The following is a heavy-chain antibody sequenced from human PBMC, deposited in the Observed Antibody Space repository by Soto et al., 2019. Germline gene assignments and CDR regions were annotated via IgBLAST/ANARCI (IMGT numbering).Heavy chain of an antibody. CDR2: IYYSGST. J-gene: IGHJ4*02. V-gene: IGHV4-59*01. Sequence: QVQLQESGPGLVKPSETLSLTCTVSGGSISSYYWSWIRQPPGKGLEWIGYIYYSGSTNYNPSLKSRVTISVDTSKNPVSLELSSVTAADTGVYYCAREAGQLGEYYFDYWGQGTLVTVSS. CDR1: GGSISSYY. CDR3: AREAGQLGEYYFDY. D-gene: IGHD6-6*01.